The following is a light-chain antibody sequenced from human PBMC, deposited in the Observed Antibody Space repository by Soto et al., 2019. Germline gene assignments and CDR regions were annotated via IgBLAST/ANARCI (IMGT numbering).Light chain of an antibody. V-gene: IGLV1-40*01. CDR3: QSDDSSLSGYVV. J-gene: IGLJ2*01. Sequence: QSVLTQPPSVSGAPGQRVTISCTGNSSNIGAGYDVHWYQQLPGTAPKLLIYGNNNRPSGVPDRFSGSKSGTSASLAITGLQAEDEADYYCQSDDSSLSGYVVFGGGTKVTVL. CDR1: SSNIGAGYD. CDR2: GNN.